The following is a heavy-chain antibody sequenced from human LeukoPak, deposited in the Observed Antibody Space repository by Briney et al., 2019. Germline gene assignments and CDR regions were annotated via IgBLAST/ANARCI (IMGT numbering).Heavy chain of an antibody. CDR3: AKAYCSSTSCYYYYYMDV. J-gene: IGHJ6*03. Sequence: GGSLRLSCAASGFTFSSYGMSWVRQAPGKGLEWVSAISGSGGSTYYADSVKGRFTISRDNSKNTLYLQMNSLRAEDAAVYYCAKAYCSSTSCYYYYYMDVWGKGTTVTVSS. CDR1: GFTFSSYG. V-gene: IGHV3-23*01. CDR2: ISGSGGST. D-gene: IGHD2-2*01.